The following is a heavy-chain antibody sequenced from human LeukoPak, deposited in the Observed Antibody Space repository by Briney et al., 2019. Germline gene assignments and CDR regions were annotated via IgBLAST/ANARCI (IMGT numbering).Heavy chain of an antibody. CDR1: GYTFTGYY. D-gene: IGHD4-23*01. CDR2: TNPNSGGT. Sequence: GASVKVSCKASGYTFTGYYMHWVRQAPGQGLEWMGRTNPNSGGTNYAQKFQGRVTITAVESMSTAYMELSSLRSEDTAVYYCARGWLAETTVVTPYNYWGQGTLVTVSS. J-gene: IGHJ4*02. V-gene: IGHV1-2*06. CDR3: ARGWLAETTVVTPYNY.